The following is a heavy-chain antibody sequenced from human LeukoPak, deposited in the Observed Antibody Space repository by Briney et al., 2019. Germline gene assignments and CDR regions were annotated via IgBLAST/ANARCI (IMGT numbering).Heavy chain of an antibody. CDR3: ARGSGYSYAKVEFFDY. CDR2: INHSGSI. V-gene: IGHV4-34*01. J-gene: IGHJ4*02. Sequence: SETLSLTCAVYGGSFSGYYWSWIRQPPGKGLEWIGEINHSGSINYNPSLKSRVTISVDTSKNQFSLKLSSVTAADTAVYYCARGSGYSYAKVEFFDYWGQGTLVTVSS. CDR1: GGSFSGYY. D-gene: IGHD5-18*01.